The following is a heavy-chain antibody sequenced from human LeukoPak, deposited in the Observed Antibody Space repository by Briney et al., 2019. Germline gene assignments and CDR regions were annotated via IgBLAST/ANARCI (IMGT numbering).Heavy chain of an antibody. J-gene: IGHJ4*02. Sequence: GRSLRLSCAASGFTFSSYGMHWVRQAPGKGLEWVAVISYDGSNKYYADSVKGRFTISRDNSKNTLYLQMNSLRAEDTAVYYCANLGIAAAGRDYWGQGTLVTVSS. D-gene: IGHD6-13*01. CDR3: ANLGIAAAGRDY. V-gene: IGHV3-30*18. CDR1: GFTFSSYG. CDR2: ISYDGSNK.